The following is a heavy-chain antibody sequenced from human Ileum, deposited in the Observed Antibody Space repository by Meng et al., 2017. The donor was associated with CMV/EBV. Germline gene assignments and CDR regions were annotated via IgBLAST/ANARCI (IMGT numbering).Heavy chain of an antibody. J-gene: IGHJ4*02. CDR3: TSEPPGE. D-gene: IGHD1-14*01. CDR2: IYTNGRA. CDR1: GGLGNRDNYY. V-gene: IGHV4-61*02. Sequence: PCTSLDNPSTALSPPCVVPGGLGNRDNYYVGWVRQPAGKGPEWIGRIYTNGRAGYNPSLKSRVTISMDTSDNQFSLTLNSVTAADTAVYYCTSEPPGEWGRGTLVTVSS.